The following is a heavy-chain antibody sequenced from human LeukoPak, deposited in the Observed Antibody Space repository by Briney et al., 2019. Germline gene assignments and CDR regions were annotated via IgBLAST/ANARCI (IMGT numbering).Heavy chain of an antibody. CDR2: IYHSGST. CDR1: GDSLSSSTCN. CDR3: ARSLPYYYGSGSYEY. Sequence: SETLSLTCKVSGDSLSSSTCNWSWIRQPPGKGLEWIGYIYHSGSTYYNPSLKSRVTISVDRSKNQFSLKLSSVTAADTAVYYCARSLPYYYGSGSYEYWGQGTLVTVSS. V-gene: IGHV4-30-2*01. J-gene: IGHJ4*02. D-gene: IGHD3-10*01.